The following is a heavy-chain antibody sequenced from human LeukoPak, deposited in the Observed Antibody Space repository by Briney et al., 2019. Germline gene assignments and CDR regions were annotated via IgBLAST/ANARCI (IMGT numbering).Heavy chain of an antibody. D-gene: IGHD3-3*01. J-gene: IGHJ4*02. CDR3: ATLKRGSVFGYFNF. CDR2: LRDTEST. Sequence: SETLCLTCTVSGASMSTHYWSWLRQPPGKELEWIAYLRDTESTKDNPSLKSRVALSADTSKNQFSLRLTSVTAADTAIYYCATLKRGSVFGYFNFWGQGLLVTVSS. V-gene: IGHV4-59*11. CDR1: GASMSTHY.